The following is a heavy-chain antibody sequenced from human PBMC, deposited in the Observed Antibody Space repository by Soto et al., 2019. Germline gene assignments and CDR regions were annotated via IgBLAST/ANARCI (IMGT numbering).Heavy chain of an antibody. V-gene: IGHV1-8*01. J-gene: IGHJ4*02. CDR2: MNPNSGNT. Sequence: VASVKVSCKASGYTFTSYDINWVRQATGQGLEWMGWMNPNSGNTGYAQKFQGRVTMTRNTSISTAYMELSSLRSEDTAVYYCAREIPIGDYFDYWGQGTLVTVSS. CDR3: AREIPIGDYFDY. CDR1: GYTFTSYD. D-gene: IGHD2-21*01.